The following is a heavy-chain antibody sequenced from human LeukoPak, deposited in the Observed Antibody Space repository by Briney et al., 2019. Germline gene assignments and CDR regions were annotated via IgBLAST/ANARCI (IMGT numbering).Heavy chain of an antibody. J-gene: IGHJ5*02. D-gene: IGHD2-2*02. CDR2: INHSGST. CDR3: AXXVITSGDDEVVPAAILGGNRTLNWFDP. CDR1: GGSFSGYY. Sequence: PSETLSLTCAVYGGSFSGYYWSWIRQPPGKGLEWIGEINHSGSTNYNPSLKSRVTISVDTSKNQFSLKLSSVTAADTAVYYCAXXVITSGDDEVVPAAILGGNRTLNWFDPWGQGTLVTVSS. V-gene: IGHV4-34*01.